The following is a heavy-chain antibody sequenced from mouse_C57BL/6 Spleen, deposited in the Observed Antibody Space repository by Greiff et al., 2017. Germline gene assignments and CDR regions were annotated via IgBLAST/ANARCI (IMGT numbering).Heavy chain of an antibody. D-gene: IGHD1-1*01. Sequence: QVQLQQPGAELVKPGASVKLSCKASGYTFTSYWMHWVKQRPGQGLGWIGMIHPNSGSTNYNEKFKSKATLTVDKSSSTAYMQLSSLTSEDSAVYYCAREDTDYAMDYWGQGTSVTVSS. V-gene: IGHV1-64*01. CDR2: IHPNSGST. CDR3: AREDTDYAMDY. J-gene: IGHJ4*01. CDR1: GYTFTSYW.